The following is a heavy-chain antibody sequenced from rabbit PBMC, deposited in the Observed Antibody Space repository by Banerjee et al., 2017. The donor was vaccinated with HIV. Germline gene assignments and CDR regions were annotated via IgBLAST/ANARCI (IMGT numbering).Heavy chain of an antibody. CDR2: INASTGKP. Sequence: QEQLVESGAGLAQPEGSLTLTCKASGFSFSDSDVMCWVRQAPGKGLQWIACINASTGKPVYATWASGRFTISRTSSTTVTLHMTSLTAADRATYFCARDLVGVIGWNFYLWGQGILVTVS. CDR3: ARDLVGVIGWNFYL. J-gene: IGHJ4*01. CDR1: GFSFSDSDV. D-gene: IGHD2-1*01. V-gene: IGHV1S45*01.